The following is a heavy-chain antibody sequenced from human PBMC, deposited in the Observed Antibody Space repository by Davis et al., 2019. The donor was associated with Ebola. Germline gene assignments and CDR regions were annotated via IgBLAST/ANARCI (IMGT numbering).Heavy chain of an antibody. V-gene: IGHV3-30*18. Sequence: GESLKISCTGSGFRFSRYGMHWVRQAPGKGLAWVALISYEGSYTYYADSVKGRFTISRDNSKNTLYLQMNSLRPEDTAVYYCAKVTGSSGLWGQGTLVTVSS. D-gene: IGHD6-19*01. CDR3: AKVTGSSGL. CDR2: ISYEGSYT. J-gene: IGHJ4*02. CDR1: GFRFSRYG.